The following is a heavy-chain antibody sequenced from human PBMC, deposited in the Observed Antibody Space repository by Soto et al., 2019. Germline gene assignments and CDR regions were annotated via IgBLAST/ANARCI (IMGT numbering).Heavy chain of an antibody. V-gene: IGHV3-23*01. J-gene: IGHJ6*02. CDR2: ISYSAGST. Sequence: GGSLRLSCAASGFTLSSSAMSWVRQAPGKGLEWVSAISYSAGSTYYADSVKGRFTISRDNSKNTLYLQMNSLRAEDTAVYYCAKVESDIVATHTYYYYGMDVWGQGTTVTVSS. D-gene: IGHD5-12*01. CDR3: AKVESDIVATHTYYYYGMDV. CDR1: GFTLSSSA.